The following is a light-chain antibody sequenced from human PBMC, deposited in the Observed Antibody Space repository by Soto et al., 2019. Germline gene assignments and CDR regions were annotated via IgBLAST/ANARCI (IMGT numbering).Light chain of an antibody. CDR3: QQYYSYST. J-gene: IGKJ1*01. CDR2: GAF. CDR1: QYISTQ. V-gene: IGKV1-5*02. Sequence: DTQMTQSPSTLSASVGDRVTIICRASQYISTQLAWYQQKPGKAPKLLISGAFSLESGVPSRFSGSGSGTEFTLTISSLQPDDFATYYCQQYYSYSTVGQGTKVDIK.